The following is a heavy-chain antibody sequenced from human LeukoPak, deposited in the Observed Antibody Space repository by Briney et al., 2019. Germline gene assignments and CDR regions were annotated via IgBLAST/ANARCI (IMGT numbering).Heavy chain of an antibody. CDR3: AKDVKDIVLMVYAIHYFDY. CDR1: GFTFSSSE. J-gene: IGHJ4*02. CDR2: ISGSGGST. Sequence: GGSLRLSCAASGFTFSSSEMYWVRQAPGKGLEWVSAISGSGGSTYYADSVKGRFTISRDNSKNTLYLQMNSLRAEDTAVYYCAKDVKDIVLMVYAIHYFDYWGQGTLVTVSS. D-gene: IGHD2-8*01. V-gene: IGHV3-23*01.